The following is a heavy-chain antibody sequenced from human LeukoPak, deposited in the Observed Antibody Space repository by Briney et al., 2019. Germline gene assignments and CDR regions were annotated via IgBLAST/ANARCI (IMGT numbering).Heavy chain of an antibody. V-gene: IGHV3-30-3*01. CDR3: AREGYYDFWSGYSKNFDY. Sequence: GGSLRLSCAASGFTFSSYAMHWVRQAPGKGLGWVVVISYDGSNKYYADSVKGRFTISRDNSKNTLYLQMNSLRAEDTAVYYCAREGYYDFWSGYSKNFDYWGQGTLVTVSS. CDR2: ISYDGSNK. D-gene: IGHD3-3*01. CDR1: GFTFSSYA. J-gene: IGHJ4*02.